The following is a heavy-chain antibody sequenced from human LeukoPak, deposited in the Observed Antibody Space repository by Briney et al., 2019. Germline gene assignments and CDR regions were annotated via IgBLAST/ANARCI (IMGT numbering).Heavy chain of an antibody. J-gene: IGHJ4*02. CDR1: GFTFSSYS. D-gene: IGHD3-10*01. CDR2: ISSSSSYI. V-gene: IGHV3-21*01. Sequence: GGSLRLPCAASGFTFSSYSMNWVRQAPGRGLEWVSCISSSSSYIYYADSVKGRFTISRDNAKNSLYLQMNSLRAEDTAVYYCARGDYYGSGSFDYWGQGSLVTVSS. CDR3: ARGDYYGSGSFDY.